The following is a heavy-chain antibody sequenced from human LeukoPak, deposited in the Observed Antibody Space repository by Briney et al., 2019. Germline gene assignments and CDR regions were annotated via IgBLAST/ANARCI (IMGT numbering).Heavy chain of an antibody. Sequence: PSETLSLTCAVYGGSFSGYYWSWIRQPPGKGLEWIGEINHSGSTNYNPSLKSRVTISVDTSKNQFSLKLSSVTAADTAVYYCARRNHFPTYYYDSSGYYYSRSARGAFDIWGQGTMVTVSS. CDR1: GGSFSGYY. D-gene: IGHD3-22*01. CDR3: ARRNHFPTYYYDSSGYYYSRSARGAFDI. V-gene: IGHV4-34*01. CDR2: INHSGST. J-gene: IGHJ3*02.